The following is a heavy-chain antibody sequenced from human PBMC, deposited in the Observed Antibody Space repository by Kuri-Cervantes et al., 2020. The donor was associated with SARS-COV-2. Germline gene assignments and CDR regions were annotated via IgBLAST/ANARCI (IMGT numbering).Heavy chain of an antibody. V-gene: IGHV1-18*01. CDR3: ARVGATYFYGMNV. D-gene: IGHD1-26*01. CDR1: GYTFNTYG. CDR2: SSTYNGYT. Sequence: ASVKVSCKASGYTFNTYGISWVRQAPGQGLEWMGWSSTYNGYTNYEQKFQGRVTMTTDTSTSTACMELRSLRSDDTAVYYCARVGATYFYGMNVWGQGTTVTVSS. J-gene: IGHJ6*02.